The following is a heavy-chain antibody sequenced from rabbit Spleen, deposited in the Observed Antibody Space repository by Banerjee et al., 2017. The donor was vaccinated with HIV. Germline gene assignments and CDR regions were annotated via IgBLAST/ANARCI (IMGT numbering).Heavy chain of an antibody. CDR1: GFSFSSGYD. CDR3: ARDVAGREDFNL. J-gene: IGHJ4*01. CDR2: IDVGRSANT. V-gene: IGHV1S45*01. D-gene: IGHD4-2*01. Sequence: QEQLVESGGGLVQPGGSLKLSCKASGFSFSSGYDMCWVRQAPGKGLEWIACIDVGRSANTYYASWAKGRFTISKTSSTTVTLQMTSLTAADTATYFCARDVAGREDFNLWGPGTLVTVS.